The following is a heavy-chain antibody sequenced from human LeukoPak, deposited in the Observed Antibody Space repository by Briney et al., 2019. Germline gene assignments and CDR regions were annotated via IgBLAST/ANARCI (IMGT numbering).Heavy chain of an antibody. J-gene: IGHJ6*02. CDR2: IIPIFGTA. D-gene: IGHD1-26*01. Sequence: ASVKVSCKASGGTFSSYAISWVRQAPGQGLEWMGGIIPIFGTANYAQKFQGRVTITADESTSTAYMELSSLRSEDTAVYYCAGEFVGAAYYYYYGMDVWGQGTTVTVSS. CDR1: GGTFSSYA. V-gene: IGHV1-69*19. CDR3: AGEFVGAAYYYYYGMDV.